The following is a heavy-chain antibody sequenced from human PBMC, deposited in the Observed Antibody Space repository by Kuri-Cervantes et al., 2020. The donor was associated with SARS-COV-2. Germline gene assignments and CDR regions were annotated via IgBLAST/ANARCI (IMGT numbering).Heavy chain of an antibody. Sequence: LSLTCAVYGGSFSGYYWTWIRQPPGKGLEWIGEINHSGSTNYNPSLKSRVTISVDTSKNQISLKLSSVTAADTAVYYCARRLWSGYSFRYYHYMDVWGKGTTVTVSS. V-gene: IGHV4-34*01. J-gene: IGHJ6*03. D-gene: IGHD3-3*01. CDR2: INHSGST. CDR1: GGSFSGYY. CDR3: ARRLWSGYSFRYYHYMDV.